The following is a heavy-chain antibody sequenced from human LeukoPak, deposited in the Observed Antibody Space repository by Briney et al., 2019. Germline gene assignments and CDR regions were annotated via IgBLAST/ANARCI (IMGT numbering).Heavy chain of an antibody. CDR3: ARKTGHGMDV. D-gene: IGHD3-10*01. J-gene: IGHJ6*02. V-gene: IGHV3-53*04. Sequence: HPGGSLRLSCAASGFTVSSNYMSWVRQAPGKGLEWVSVIYSGGSTYYADSVKGRFTISRHNSKNTLYLQMNSQRAEDTAVYYCARKTGHGMDVWGQGTTVTVSS. CDR2: IYSGGST. CDR1: GFTVSSNY.